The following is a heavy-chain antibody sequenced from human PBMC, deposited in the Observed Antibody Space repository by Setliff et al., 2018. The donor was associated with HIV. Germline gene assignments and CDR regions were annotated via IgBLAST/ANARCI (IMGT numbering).Heavy chain of an antibody. D-gene: IGHD3-9*01. CDR3: ARMRYFDWIMIDN. V-gene: IGHV2-70*04. J-gene: IGHJ4*02. CDR2: IDWDGNK. CDR1: GFSLATDGVA. Sequence: SGPTLVNPTQTLTLTCDFSGFSLATDGVAVGWIRQPPGKGPEWLARIDWDGNKFYSTSLKTRLTISKDASKNQVVLTMTNMDLVDTATYYCARMRYFDWIMIDNWGQGTLVTVS.